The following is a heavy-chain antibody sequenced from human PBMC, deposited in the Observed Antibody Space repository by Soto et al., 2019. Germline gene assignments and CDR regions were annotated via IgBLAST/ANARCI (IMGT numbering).Heavy chain of an antibody. CDR2: IYYSGST. V-gene: IGHV4-59*01. J-gene: IGHJ3*02. Sequence: SDTLSRTGSVCGGALSSYYWSWIRQPPGKGLEWIGYIYYSGSTNYNPSLKSRVTISVDTSKNQFSLKLSSVTAADTAVYYCARTPDIWGQGTRVT. CDR3: ARTPDI. CDR1: GGALSSYY.